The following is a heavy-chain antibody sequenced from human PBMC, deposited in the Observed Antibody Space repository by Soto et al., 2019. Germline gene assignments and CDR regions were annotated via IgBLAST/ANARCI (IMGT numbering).Heavy chain of an antibody. D-gene: IGHD2-15*01. Sequence: QVQLQESGPGLVKPSETLSLTCTVSGGSISSYYWSWIRQPPGKGLEWIGYIYYSGSTNYNPSLKGRVNISVDTSKNQFSLKLSSVTAADTAVYYCARRYGGTFDYWGQGTLVTVSS. V-gene: IGHV4-59*08. CDR2: IYYSGST. CDR3: ARRYGGTFDY. CDR1: GGSISSYY. J-gene: IGHJ4*02.